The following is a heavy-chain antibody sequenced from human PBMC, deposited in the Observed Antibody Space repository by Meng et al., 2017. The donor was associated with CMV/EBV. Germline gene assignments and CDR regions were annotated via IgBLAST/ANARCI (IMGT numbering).Heavy chain of an antibody. CDR2: INPSGGST. CDR1: GYTLSSYY. CDR3: ARESSYDFSHDY. V-gene: IGHV1-46*01. J-gene: IGHJ4*02. Sequence: HVTLLQSGAELQKLGASVKVSCKATGYTLSSYYMRWVRQGPGQGLEWMALINPSGGSTSYAQKFQGRVTMTRDTSTSTVYMELSSLRSEDTAVYYSARESSYDFSHDYWGQGTLVTVSS. D-gene: IGHD3-3*01.